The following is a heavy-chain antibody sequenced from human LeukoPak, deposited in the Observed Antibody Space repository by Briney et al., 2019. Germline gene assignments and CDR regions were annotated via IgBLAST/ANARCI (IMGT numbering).Heavy chain of an antibody. Sequence: GGSLRLSCAASGFTFSSYGMHWVRQAPGKGLEWVAVIWYDGSNKYYADSVKGRFTISRDNSKNTLYLQMNSLRAEDTAVYYCARDYSGSAYGMDVWGQGTTVTVSS. D-gene: IGHD6-6*01. CDR3: ARDYSGSAYGMDV. CDR1: GFTFSSYG. CDR2: IWYDGSNK. V-gene: IGHV3-33*01. J-gene: IGHJ6*02.